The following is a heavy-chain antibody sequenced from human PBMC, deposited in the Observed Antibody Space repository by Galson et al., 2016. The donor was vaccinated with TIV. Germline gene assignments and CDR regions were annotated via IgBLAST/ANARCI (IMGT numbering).Heavy chain of an antibody. D-gene: IGHD6-6*01. V-gene: IGHV1-46*01. Sequence: SVKVSCKASGYTFTTYYMHWVRQAPGQGPEWMGVFDPTIGGTSYAQRFQGRVTMTRDTSTTTVYMELSSLISEDTAVYYCARARRWPEPLEYWGQGTLVTVSS. CDR1: GYTFTTYY. CDR3: ARARRWPEPLEY. J-gene: IGHJ4*02. CDR2: FDPTIGGT.